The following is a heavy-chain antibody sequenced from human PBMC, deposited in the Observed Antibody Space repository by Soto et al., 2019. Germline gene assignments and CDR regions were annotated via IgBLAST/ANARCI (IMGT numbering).Heavy chain of an antibody. D-gene: IGHD3-9*01. CDR3: ARVANYDILPGLRYGIDV. Sequence: PAETLSLTCTVSGGSISSGVYYWSWIRQHPGKGLEWIGYIYYSGSTYYNPSLKSRVTISVDTSKNQFSLKLSSVTAADTAVYYCARVANYDILPGLRYGIDVWGQGTTVTV. V-gene: IGHV4-31*03. J-gene: IGHJ6*02. CDR2: IYYSGST. CDR1: GGSISSGVYY.